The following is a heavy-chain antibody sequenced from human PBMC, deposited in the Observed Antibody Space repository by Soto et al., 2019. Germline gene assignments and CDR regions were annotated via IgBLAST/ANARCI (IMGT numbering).Heavy chain of an antibody. CDR3: AKEGGLSGSYYISSSYYFDY. V-gene: IGHV3-30*18. D-gene: IGHD1-26*01. CDR2: ISYDGSNT. CDR1: GFTFSSYG. J-gene: IGHJ4*02. Sequence: QVQLVESGGGVVQPGRSLRLSCVASGFTFSSYGMHWVRQAPGKGLEWVAIISYDGSNTYYADSVKGRFTISRDNSKNTLYLQMTSLRAEGTSVYYCAKEGGLSGSYYISSSYYFDYWGQGTLVTVSS.